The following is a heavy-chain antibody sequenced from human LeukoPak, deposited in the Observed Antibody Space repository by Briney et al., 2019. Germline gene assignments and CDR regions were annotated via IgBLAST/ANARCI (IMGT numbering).Heavy chain of an antibody. CDR2: INHFGST. V-gene: IGHV4-34*01. Sequence: PSETLSLTCAVYGGSFSGSYWSWLRQSPGKGLEWIGEINHFGSTNYNPSLKSRVTISIDTSKNQFSLKLSSVTAADTAVYYCARIRSRKWGFDYWGQGTLVTVSS. D-gene: IGHD1-26*01. CDR1: GGSFSGSY. CDR3: ARIRSRKWGFDY. J-gene: IGHJ4*02.